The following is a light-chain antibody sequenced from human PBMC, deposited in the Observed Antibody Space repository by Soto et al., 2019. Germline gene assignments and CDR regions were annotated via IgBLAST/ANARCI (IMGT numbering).Light chain of an antibody. Sequence: QSALTQPHSVSGSPGQSVAISCTGTNSDVGYYDYVSWYQQHPGKAPKLIISDVTKRPSGVPDRFSGSKSGNTASLTVSGLQPEDEADYYCSSFVGTTHQGVFGGGTKLTVL. V-gene: IGLV2-11*01. CDR1: NSDVGYYDY. CDR3: SSFVGTTHQGV. J-gene: IGLJ3*02. CDR2: DVT.